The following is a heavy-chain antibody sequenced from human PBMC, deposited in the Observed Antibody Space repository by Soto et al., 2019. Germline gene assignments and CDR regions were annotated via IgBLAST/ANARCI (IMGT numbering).Heavy chain of an antibody. D-gene: IGHD3-22*01. J-gene: IGHJ4*02. CDR3: AKAYQVWSSSGYYYFDY. V-gene: IGHV3-30*18. Sequence: PGGSLRLSCAASGFTFSSYGMHWVRQAPGKGLEWVAVISYDGSNKYYADSVKGRFTISRDNAKNTLYLQLNSLRADDTAVYYCAKAYQVWSSSGYYYFDYWGQGTLVTVSS. CDR1: GFTFSSYG. CDR2: ISYDGSNK.